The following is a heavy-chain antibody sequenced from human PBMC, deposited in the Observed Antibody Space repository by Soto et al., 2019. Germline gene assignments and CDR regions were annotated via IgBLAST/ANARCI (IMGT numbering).Heavy chain of an antibody. V-gene: IGHV3-23*01. CDR2: ISGSGGST. J-gene: IGHJ4*02. Sequence: GGSLRLSCAASGFTFSSYAMSWVRQAPGKGLEWVSAISGSGGSTYYADSVKGRFTISRDNSKNTLYLQMNSLRAEDTVVYYCAITVGMSLTGTIAVASFDYWGQGTLV. CDR1: GFTFSSYA. CDR3: AITVGMSLTGTIAVASFDY. D-gene: IGHD6-19*01.